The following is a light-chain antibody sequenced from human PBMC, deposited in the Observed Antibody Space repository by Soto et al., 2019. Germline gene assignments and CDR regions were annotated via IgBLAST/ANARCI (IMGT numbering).Light chain of an antibody. CDR3: CSLEGSNALVV. CDR2: GVS. Sequence: QSALTQPASVSGSPGQSITISCTGTSSDVGGYNYVSWYQQHPGKAPKLMIYGVSYRPSGVSNRFSGSKSGFTASLTISGLRAEDEADYYCCSLEGSNALVVFGGGTKLTVL. J-gene: IGLJ2*01. V-gene: IGLV2-14*01. CDR1: SSDVGGYNY.